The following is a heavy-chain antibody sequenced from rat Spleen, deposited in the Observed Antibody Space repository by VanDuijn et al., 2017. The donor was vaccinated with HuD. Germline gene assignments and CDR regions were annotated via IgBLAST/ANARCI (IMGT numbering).Heavy chain of an antibody. D-gene: IGHD5-1*01. CDR2: ISYEGSST. V-gene: IGHV5-22*01. CDR1: GFTFSDYY. J-gene: IGHJ1*01. CDR3: ARHEAGTYWYFDF. Sequence: EVQLVESGGGLVQPGRSLKLSCAASGFTFSDYYMAWVRQAPKKGLEWVASISYEGSSTYYGDSVKGRFTVSRDNAKSTLYLQMSSLRSEDTATYYCARHEAGTYWYFDFWGPGTMVTVSS.